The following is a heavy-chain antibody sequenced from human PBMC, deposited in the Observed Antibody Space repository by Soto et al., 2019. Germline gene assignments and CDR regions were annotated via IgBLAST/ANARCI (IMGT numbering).Heavy chain of an antibody. CDR2: ISYDGSNK. D-gene: IGHD3-22*01. V-gene: IGHV3-30*18. J-gene: IGHJ4*02. CDR3: AKAYQVWFSSGYYYFDY. CDR1: GFTFSSYG. Sequence: QVQLVESGGGVVQPGRSLRLSCAASGFTFSSYGMHWVRQAPGKGLEWVAVISYDGSNKYYADSVKGRFTISRDNAKNTLYLQLNSLRADDTAVYYFAKAYQVWFSSGYYYFDYWGQGTLVTVSS.